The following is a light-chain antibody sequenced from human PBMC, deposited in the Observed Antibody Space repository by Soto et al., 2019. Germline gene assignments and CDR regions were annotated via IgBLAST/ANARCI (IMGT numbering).Light chain of an antibody. J-gene: IGKJ5*01. CDR3: QQLNYWPRIT. CDR2: GAS. Sequence: EIVMTQSPATLSVSPGERATLSCRASQSVSSNLAWYQQKPGQAPRLLIYGASTRATGIPARFSGSGSGTEFVLTIDSLQSEDFAVYYCQQLNYWPRITFGQGTRLEI. CDR1: QSVSSN. V-gene: IGKV3-15*01.